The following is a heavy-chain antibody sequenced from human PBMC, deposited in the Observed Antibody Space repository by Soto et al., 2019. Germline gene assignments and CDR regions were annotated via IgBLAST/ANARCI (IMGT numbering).Heavy chain of an antibody. V-gene: IGHV3-30*18. J-gene: IGHJ4*02. Sequence: LRLSCAASGFTFSNYGMHWVRQAPGKGLKWVAVMSYDGSNKYYADSVKGRFTISRDNSKNTLYLQMNSLRAEDTAVYYCAKDLRGNYPYYFDYWGQGTLVTVSS. CDR1: GFTFSNYG. CDR2: MSYDGSNK. CDR3: AKDLRGNYPYYFDY. D-gene: IGHD1-26*01.